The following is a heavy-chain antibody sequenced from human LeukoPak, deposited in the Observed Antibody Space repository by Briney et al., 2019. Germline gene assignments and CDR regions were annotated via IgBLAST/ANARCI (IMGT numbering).Heavy chain of an antibody. V-gene: IGHV4-59*08. CDR1: GGSISSYY. Sequence: SETLSLTCTVSGGSISSYYWSWIRQPPGKGLEWIGYIYYSGSTNYNPSLKSRVTISVDTSKNQFSLKLSSVTAADTAVYYCARLKYYYGSGTLDYWGQGTLVTVSS. J-gene: IGHJ4*02. D-gene: IGHD3-10*01. CDR3: ARLKYYYGSGTLDY. CDR2: IYYSGST.